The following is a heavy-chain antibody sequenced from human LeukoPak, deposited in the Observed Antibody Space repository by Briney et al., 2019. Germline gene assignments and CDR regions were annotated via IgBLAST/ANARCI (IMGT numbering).Heavy chain of an antibody. D-gene: IGHD3-3*01. Sequence: GGSLRLSCAASGFTFSSYSMNWVRQAPGKGLEWVSYISSSSSTIYYADPAKGRFTISRDNAKNSLYLQMNSLRAEDTAVYYCARDRNTIFGVVIRSEYFDYWGQGTLVTVSS. CDR1: GFTFSSYS. V-gene: IGHV3-48*01. J-gene: IGHJ4*02. CDR3: ARDRNTIFGVVIRSEYFDY. CDR2: ISSSSSTI.